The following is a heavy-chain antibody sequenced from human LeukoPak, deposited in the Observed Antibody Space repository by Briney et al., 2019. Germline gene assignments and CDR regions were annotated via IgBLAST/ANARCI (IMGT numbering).Heavy chain of an antibody. CDR1: GGSISSYY. CDR2: IYTSGST. V-gene: IGHV4-4*07. J-gene: IGHJ5*02. D-gene: IGHD3-9*01. Sequence: PSETLSLTCTVSGGSISSYYWSWIRQPAGKGLEWLGRIYTSGSTNYNPSLKSRVTMSVDTSKNQFSLKLSSVTAADTAVYYCARERRYFDWLSNWFDPWGQGTLVTVSS. CDR3: ARERRYFDWLSNWFDP.